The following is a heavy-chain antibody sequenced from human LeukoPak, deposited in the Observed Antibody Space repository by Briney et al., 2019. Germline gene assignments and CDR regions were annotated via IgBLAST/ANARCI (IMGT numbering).Heavy chain of an antibody. V-gene: IGHV4-31*03. CDR3: AREVSSGYSDY. D-gene: IGHD3-22*01. J-gene: IGHJ4*02. CDR2: IYYSGST. Sequence: SRTLSLTCTVSGGSISSGGYYWSWIRQHPGKGLEWIGYIYYSGSTYYNPSLKSRVTISVDTSKNQFSLKLSSVTAADTAVYYCAREVSSGYSDYWGQGTLVTVSS. CDR1: GGSISSGGYY.